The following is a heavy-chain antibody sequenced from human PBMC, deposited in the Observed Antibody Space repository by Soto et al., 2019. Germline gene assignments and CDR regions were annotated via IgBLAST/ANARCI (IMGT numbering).Heavy chain of an antibody. D-gene: IGHD3-22*01. J-gene: IGHJ4*02. CDR1: GGSISSSSYY. V-gene: IGHV4-39*01. Sequence: QLQLQESGPGLVKPSETLSLTCTVSGGSISSSSYYWGWIRQPPGKGLEWIGSIYYSGSTYYNPSLTSRVTISVDTSKTQFSLKLSSVTAADTAVYYCARQLLDYYDSSGYGHFDYWGQGTLVTVSS. CDR2: IYYSGST. CDR3: ARQLLDYYDSSGYGHFDY.